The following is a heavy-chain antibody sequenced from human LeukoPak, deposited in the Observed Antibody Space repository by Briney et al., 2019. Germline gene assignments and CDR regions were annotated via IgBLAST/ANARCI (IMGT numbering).Heavy chain of an antibody. Sequence: GGSLRLSCAASGFTFSDYYMSWIRQAPGKGLEWVSYISSSSSSYTNYADSVKGRFTISRDNAKNSLYLQMNSLRAEDTAVYYCARASSSWYGYYFDYWGQGTLVTVSS. J-gene: IGHJ4*02. CDR3: ARASSSWYGYYFDY. V-gene: IGHV3-11*06. CDR1: GFTFSDYY. D-gene: IGHD6-13*01. CDR2: ISSSSSSYT.